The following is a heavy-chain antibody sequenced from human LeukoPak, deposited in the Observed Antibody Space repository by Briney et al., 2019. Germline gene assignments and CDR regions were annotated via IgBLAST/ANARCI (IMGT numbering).Heavy chain of an antibody. J-gene: IGHJ4*02. V-gene: IGHV1-8*01. CDR1: GYTFTSYD. CDR3: ARGLSCGKRNSRYSDY. D-gene: IGHD3-22*01. CDR2: INPNSGNT. Sequence: ASVTVSCKASGYTFTSYDIDWVRQATGQGLEWMGWINPNSGNTGYAQKFQGRVTRTRNTSISTAYMELGSLRSEDTAVYYCARGLSCGKRNSRYSDYWGQGTLVTVSS.